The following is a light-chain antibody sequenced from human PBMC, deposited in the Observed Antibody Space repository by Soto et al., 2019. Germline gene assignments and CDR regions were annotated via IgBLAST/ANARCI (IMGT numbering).Light chain of an antibody. V-gene: IGKV3-15*01. CDR1: QSVSIN. Sequence: ETVMTQSPDTLSVSPGERATLSCRASQSVSINLAWYQHKPGQAPRLLIYGASTRATGIPARFSGSGSGTEFTLTISSLQSEDFAVYYCQQYNNWPPLTFGGGTKVEIK. CDR3: QQYNNWPPLT. J-gene: IGKJ4*01. CDR2: GAS.